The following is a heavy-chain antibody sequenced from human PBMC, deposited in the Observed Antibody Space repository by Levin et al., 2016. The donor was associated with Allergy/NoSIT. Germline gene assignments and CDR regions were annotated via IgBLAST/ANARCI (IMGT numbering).Heavy chain of an antibody. CDR1: GYTFTSYD. CDR3: ALSAWGEDAFDI. V-gene: IGHV1-8*01. J-gene: IGHJ3*02. D-gene: IGHD3-16*01. Sequence: ASVKVSCKASGYTFTSYDINWVRQATGQGLEWMGWMNPNSGNTGYAQKFQGRVTMTRNTSISTAYMELSSLRSEDTAVYYCALSAWGEDAFDIWGQGTMVTVSS. CDR2: MNPNSGNT.